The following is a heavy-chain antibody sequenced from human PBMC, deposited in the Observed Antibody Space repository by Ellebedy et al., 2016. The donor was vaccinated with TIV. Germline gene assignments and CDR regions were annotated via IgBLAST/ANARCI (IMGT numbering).Heavy chain of an antibody. CDR2: ISSSSSTI. Sequence: GGSLRLSCAASGFTFSSYSMNWVRQAPGKGLEWVSYISSSSSTIYYAASVKDRFTISRDNAKNSLYLQMNSLRAEDTAVYYCAREGYSYGYYYYGMDVWGQGTTVTVSS. D-gene: IGHD5-18*01. CDR1: GFTFSSYS. J-gene: IGHJ6*02. V-gene: IGHV3-48*04. CDR3: AREGYSYGYYYYGMDV.